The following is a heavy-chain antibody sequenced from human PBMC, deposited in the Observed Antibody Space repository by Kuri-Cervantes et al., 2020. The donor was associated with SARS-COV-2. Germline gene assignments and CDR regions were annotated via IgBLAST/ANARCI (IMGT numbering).Heavy chain of an antibody. D-gene: IGHD3-9*01. CDR3: ARETFLTRGPMPAPLLDY. J-gene: IGHJ4*02. Sequence: SVKVSCKASGGTFSSYAIRWVRQAPGQGLEWMGGIIPIFGTANYAQKFQGRVTITTDESTSTAYMELRSLRSDDTAVYYCARETFLTRGPMPAPLLDYWGQGTLVTVSS. CDR1: GGTFSSYA. CDR2: IIPIFGTA. V-gene: IGHV1-69*05.